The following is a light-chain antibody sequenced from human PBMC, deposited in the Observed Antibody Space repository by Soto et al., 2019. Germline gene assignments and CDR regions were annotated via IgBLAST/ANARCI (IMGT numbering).Light chain of an antibody. CDR3: QQSKSAPAT. CDR1: QNIDYY. CDR2: AAS. Sequence: DLPMTQSPSSLSASVGDRVTITCRASQNIDYYLNWFQHKPGKAPNLLIYAASTLQSGVPSRFSGSGSGTDFTLTISTLQPEDFATYYCQQSKSAPATFGGGTQVEIK. J-gene: IGKJ4*01. V-gene: IGKV1-39*01.